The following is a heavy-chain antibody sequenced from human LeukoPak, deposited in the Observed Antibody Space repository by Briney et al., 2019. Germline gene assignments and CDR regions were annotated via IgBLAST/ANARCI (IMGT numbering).Heavy chain of an antibody. Sequence: GWWVTLSLASCVCIYRRFAMHGLRRPGSRERAGVSVRSGSGDNTLYADSVKGGFTISRDNSKNPLYLKMKGLRAEDTAIYYCARMKGDPLPKYYMDVWGQGTTVTVSS. CDR3: ARMKGDPLPKYYMDV. CDR2: RSGSGDNT. D-gene: IGHD1-26*01. V-gene: IGHV3-23*01. J-gene: IGHJ6*01. CDR1: VCIYRRFA.